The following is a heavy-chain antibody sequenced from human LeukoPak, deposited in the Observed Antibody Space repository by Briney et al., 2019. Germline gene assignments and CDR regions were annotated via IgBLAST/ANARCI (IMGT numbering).Heavy chain of an antibody. D-gene: IGHD4-17*01. CDR3: ARVMILADYGKSYYFDY. CDR1: XFTFXXXX. Sequence: AAXXFTFXXXXMSWVXXAPGXXLXXXXXXXHDGSEKYYVDSVKGRFTISRDNAKNSLYLQMNSLRAEDTAVYYCARVMILADYGKSYYFDYWGQGTLVTVSS. J-gene: IGHJ4*02. V-gene: IGHV3-7*01. CDR2: XXHDGSEK.